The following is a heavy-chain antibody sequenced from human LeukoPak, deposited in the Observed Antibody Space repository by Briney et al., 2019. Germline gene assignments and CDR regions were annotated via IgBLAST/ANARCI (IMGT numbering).Heavy chain of an antibody. V-gene: IGHV1-69*05. CDR2: IIPIFGTA. J-gene: IGHJ6*03. CDR3: ARGGGGWNYERAPSQHMDV. D-gene: IGHD1-7*01. CDR1: GGTFSSYA. Sequence: ASVKVSCKASGGTFSSYAISWVRQAPGQGLEWMGGIIPIFGTANYAQKFQGRVTITTDESTSTAYMELSSLRSEDTAVYYCARGGGGWNYERAPSQHMDVWGKGTTVTVSS.